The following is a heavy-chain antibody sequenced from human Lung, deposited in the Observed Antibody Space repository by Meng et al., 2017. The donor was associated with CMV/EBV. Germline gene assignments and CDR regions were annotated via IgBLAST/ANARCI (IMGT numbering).Heavy chain of an antibody. CDR1: DGFTTSDDYY. CDR2: IHYSGTT. D-gene: IGHD5-12*01. V-gene: IGHV4-30-4*01. Sequence: QGQLQESGPGLVKPSQTLSLTCTVSDGFTTSDDYYWSWIRQPPGKGLEWIGYIHYSGTTYYNPSPKSRIAISLDTSKNQFSLNLNSVTAADAAVYYCARDSPGGYGYFDSWGQGTLVTVSS. CDR3: ARDSPGGYGYFDS. J-gene: IGHJ4*02.